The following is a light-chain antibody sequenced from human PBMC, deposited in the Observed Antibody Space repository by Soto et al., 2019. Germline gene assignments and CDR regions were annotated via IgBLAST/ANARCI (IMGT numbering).Light chain of an antibody. CDR1: SSDVGGYNY. J-gene: IGLJ1*01. CDR2: DVT. V-gene: IGLV2-14*03. Sequence: YAPTQPASVSGSPGQSITISCTGTSSDVGGYNYVSWYQHHPGKAPKLIIYDVTNRPSGVSNPFSGSKSGNTASLTISGLQPEDEADYYCSSYTTSNTRQIVFGTGTKLTVL. CDR3: SSYTTSNTRQIV.